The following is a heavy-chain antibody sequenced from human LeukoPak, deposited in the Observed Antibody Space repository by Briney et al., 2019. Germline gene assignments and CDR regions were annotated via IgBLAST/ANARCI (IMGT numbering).Heavy chain of an antibody. Sequence: GGSLRLSCAASGFTFSSYSMNWVRQAPGKGLEWVSAIRGSGGSTYYADSVKGRFTISRHNSKNTLYLQMNSLRAEDTAVYYCAKAGSSRFNYYYYMDVWGKGTTVTVSS. CDR3: AKAGSSRFNYYYYMDV. J-gene: IGHJ6*03. CDR1: GFTFSSYS. D-gene: IGHD6-6*01. V-gene: IGHV3-23*01. CDR2: IRGSGGST.